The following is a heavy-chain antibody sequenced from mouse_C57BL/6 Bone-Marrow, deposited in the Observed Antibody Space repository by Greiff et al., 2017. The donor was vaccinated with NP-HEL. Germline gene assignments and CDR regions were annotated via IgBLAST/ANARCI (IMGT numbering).Heavy chain of an antibody. CDR3: TTSISFITTVVRGWYFDV. J-gene: IGHJ1*03. CDR2: IDPENGDT. CDR1: GFNIKDDY. D-gene: IGHD1-1*01. Sequence: VQLQQPGAELVKPGASVKLSCTASGFNIKDDYMHWVKQRPEQGLEWIGWIDPENGDTEYASKFQGKATITADTSSNTAYLQLSSLTSEDTAVYYCTTSISFITTVVRGWYFDVWGTGTTVTVSS. V-gene: IGHV14-4*01.